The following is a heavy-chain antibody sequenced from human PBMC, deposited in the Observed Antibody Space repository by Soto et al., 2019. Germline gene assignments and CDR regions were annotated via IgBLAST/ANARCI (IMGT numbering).Heavy chain of an antibody. CDR3: ARDFRNWGHDC. J-gene: IGHJ4*02. V-gene: IGHV3-11*01. CDR1: GFSLSDYY. CDR2: ISGSGDTI. Sequence: QVQLVESGGGLVTPGGSLRLSCEASGFSLSDYYMTWIRQAPGKGLEWVSCISGSGDTIHYADSVKGRFTISRDNAKNSLYLQVNSLRAEDTAVYSCARDFRNWGHDCWGQGTLVTVSS. D-gene: IGHD7-27*01.